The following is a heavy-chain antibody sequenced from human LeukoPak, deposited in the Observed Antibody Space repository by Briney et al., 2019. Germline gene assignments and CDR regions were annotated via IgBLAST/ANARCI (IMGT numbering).Heavy chain of an antibody. D-gene: IGHD3-16*01. Sequence: GGSLRLSCAASGFTFSSYTMNWVRQAPGKGLEWVSHIRTDSSIMFYSDSVKGRFTIYRDNARNSLYLQMSSLRDEDTAVYYCARDKDYAFDYWGQGTLVTVSS. CDR2: IRTDSSIM. J-gene: IGHJ4*02. V-gene: IGHV3-48*02. CDR1: GFTFSSYT. CDR3: ARDKDYAFDY.